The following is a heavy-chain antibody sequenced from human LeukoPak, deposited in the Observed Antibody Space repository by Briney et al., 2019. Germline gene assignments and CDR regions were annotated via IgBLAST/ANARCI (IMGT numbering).Heavy chain of an antibody. D-gene: IGHD2-8*01. CDR3: ARARYCANTICHIGGGLDV. CDR1: GFPFTNNW. V-gene: IGHV3-7*04. CDR2: IKQDGRET. J-gene: IGHJ6*02. Sequence: GGSLRLSCAASGFPFTNNWMTWVPQAPGKGLEWVATIKQDGRETYYVDSVKGRFTISRVNARDSVFLQMNILRAEDAAVYYCARARYCANTICHIGGGLDVWGPGTTVTVYS.